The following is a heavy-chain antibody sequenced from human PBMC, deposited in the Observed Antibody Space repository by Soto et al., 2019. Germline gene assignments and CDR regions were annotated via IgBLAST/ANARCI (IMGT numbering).Heavy chain of an antibody. V-gene: IGHV4-59*08. CDR2: IYYSGST. Sequence: SETLSLTCTVSGGSINNYYWSWIRQPPGKGLEWIGYIYYSGSTNYNPSLKSRVTISVDTSKNQFALKLSSVTAADTAVYYCARQSCSSTSCYYYYYYGMDVWGQGTTVTVSS. CDR1: GGSINNYY. J-gene: IGHJ6*02. D-gene: IGHD2-2*01. CDR3: ARQSCSSTSCYYYYYYGMDV.